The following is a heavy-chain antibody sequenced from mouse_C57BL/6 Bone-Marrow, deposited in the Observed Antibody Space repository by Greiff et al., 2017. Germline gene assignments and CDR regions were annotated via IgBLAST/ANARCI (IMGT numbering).Heavy chain of an antibody. CDR3: ARYYDYDGYCDY. Sequence: QVQLQQSGAELARPGASVTLSCKASGYTFTRYGISWVKQRTGQGLEWIGEIYPRSGNTYYNAKFKGKATQTADKSSSTAYMGLRSLTSEDSSVYFCARYYDYDGYCDYWGQGTTLTVSS. CDR2: IYPRSGNT. V-gene: IGHV1-81*01. J-gene: IGHJ2*01. D-gene: IGHD2-4*01. CDR1: GYTFTRYG.